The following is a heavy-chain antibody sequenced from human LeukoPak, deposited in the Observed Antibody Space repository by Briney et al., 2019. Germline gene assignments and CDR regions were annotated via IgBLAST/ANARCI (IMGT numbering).Heavy chain of an antibody. CDR2: MSYDGSKK. CDR1: GFTFSDYA. CDR3: AKVGSGSYGAYYYYGMDV. V-gene: IGHV3-30*18. D-gene: IGHD3-10*01. Sequence: AGGSLRLSCAASGFTFSDYAMHWVRQAPGKGLEWVAVMSYDGSKKFYADSVQGRFTISRDNPKNTLYLQMDSLRAEDTAVYYCAKVGSGSYGAYYYYGMDVWGQGTTVTVSS. J-gene: IGHJ6*02.